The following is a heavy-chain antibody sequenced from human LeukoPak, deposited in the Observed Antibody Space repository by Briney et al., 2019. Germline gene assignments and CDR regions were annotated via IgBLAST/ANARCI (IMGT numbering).Heavy chain of an antibody. D-gene: IGHD3-10*01. CDR1: GFTFSSYG. V-gene: IGHV3-23*01. CDR2: ISGSGGST. J-gene: IGHJ4*02. Sequence: PGGSLRLSCAASGFTFSSYGMSWVRQAPGKGLEWVSAISGSGGSTYYADSVKGRFTISRDNSKNTLYLQMNSLRAEDTAVYYCAKDSRPMVRGVIGIDYWGQGTLVTVSS. CDR3: AKDSRPMVRGVIGIDY.